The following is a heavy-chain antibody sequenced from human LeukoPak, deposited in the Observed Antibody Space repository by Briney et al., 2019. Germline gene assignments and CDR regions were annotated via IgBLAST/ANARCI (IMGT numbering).Heavy chain of an antibody. CDR1: GYTFTIYG. V-gene: IGHV1-18*01. CDR2: ISGNNDNP. J-gene: IGHJ4*02. D-gene: IGHD1-26*01. Sequence: ASVTVSFKASGYTFTIYGISWVRQAPGQGLEWMGWISGNNDNPNYGQKFQGRFTVTTDSSTSTAYMELRNLTFDDTAVYYCARDGTSADDYWGQGTLVTVSS. CDR3: ARDGTSADDY.